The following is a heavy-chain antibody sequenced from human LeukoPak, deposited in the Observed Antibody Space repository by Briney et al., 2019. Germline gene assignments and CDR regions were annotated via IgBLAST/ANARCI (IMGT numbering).Heavy chain of an antibody. D-gene: IGHD2-21*01. J-gene: IGHJ3*02. CDR3: VRELFPDAFDI. V-gene: IGHV3-74*01. CDR1: GFTPSHFW. CDR2: IDGPGRGT. Sequence: PGGSLRLSCEVSGFTPSHFWMHWVRHAPGKGLEWVARIDGPGRGTVYADSVKGRFTFSRDNAKNTLSLQMNSLRHDDTAMYYCVRELFPDAFDIWGQGTRVTVSS.